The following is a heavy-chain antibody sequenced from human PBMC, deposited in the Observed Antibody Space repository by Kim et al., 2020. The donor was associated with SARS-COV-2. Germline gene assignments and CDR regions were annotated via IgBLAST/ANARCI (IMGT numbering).Heavy chain of an antibody. CDR1: GGSTSSNY. CDR2: IYYWGST. CDR3: PSVHREWYQFTGNWYFD. D-gene: IGHD3-3*01. Sequence: SETLSLTCTVSGGSTSSNYCRWFRQPLWNGLEWIGHIYYWGSTYYNSSLKTRVTISVDTSKNQFYLKLSSVTFSDMAVYFCPSVHREWYQFTGNWYFD. J-gene: IGHJ2*01. V-gene: IGHV4-59*01.